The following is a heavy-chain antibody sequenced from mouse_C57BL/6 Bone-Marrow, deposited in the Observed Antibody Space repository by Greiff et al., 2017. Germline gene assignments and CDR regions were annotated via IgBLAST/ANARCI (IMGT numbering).Heavy chain of an antibody. CDR1: GYTFTDYE. CDR2: IDPETGGT. J-gene: IGHJ2*01. CDR3: TTLLRSYFDY. V-gene: IGHV1-15*01. Sequence: VQLQESGAELVRPGASVTLSCKASGYTFTDYEMHWVKQTPVHGLEWIGAIDPETGGTAYNQKFKGKAILTADKSSSTAYMELRSLTSEDSAVYYCTTLLRSYFDYWGQGTTLTVSS. D-gene: IGHD1-1*01.